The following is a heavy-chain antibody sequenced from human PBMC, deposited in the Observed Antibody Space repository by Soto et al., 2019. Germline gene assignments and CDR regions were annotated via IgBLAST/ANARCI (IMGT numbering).Heavy chain of an antibody. Sequence: QVQLVQSGAEVKKPGSSVKVSCKASEGTFSRYSITWVRQAPGHGLEWIGRIIPIFGIASYAQKFQGRVTITADESTSTAYMELSILRSDDTAVYYCAREVRDRETGLVPAAIDGMDVWGQGTTVTVSS. CDR2: IIPIFGIA. D-gene: IGHD2-2*01. V-gene: IGHV1-69*02. CDR3: AREVRDRETGLVPAAIDGMDV. J-gene: IGHJ6*02. CDR1: EGTFSRYS.